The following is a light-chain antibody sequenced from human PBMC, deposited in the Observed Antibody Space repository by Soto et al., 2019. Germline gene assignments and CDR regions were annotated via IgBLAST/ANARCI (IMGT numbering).Light chain of an antibody. J-gene: IGKJ1*01. Sequence: DIQMTQSPSTLSASVGDRVTITCRASQSISNWLAWYQQKPGKAPELLIYAASTLQSGVPSRFSGSGSGTDFTLTISCLQSEDFATYYCQQYYSFPRTFGQGNKVDIK. CDR3: QQYYSFPRT. CDR2: AAS. CDR1: QSISNW. V-gene: IGKV1-5*01.